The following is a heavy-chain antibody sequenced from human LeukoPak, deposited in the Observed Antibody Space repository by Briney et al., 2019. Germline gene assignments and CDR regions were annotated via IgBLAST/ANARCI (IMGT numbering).Heavy chain of an antibody. CDR2: INPSRIT. CDR3: ATTSGR. CDR1: GAPFSGYW. V-gene: IGHV4-34*01. Sequence: PSETLSLTCAVYGAPFSGYWWYWIRQPPGKGLEWIGEINPSRITNYNPSLKSRVSISGDTSKNQFSLKLSSVTAADTAVYYCATTSGRWGQGTLVTVSS. J-gene: IGHJ4*02.